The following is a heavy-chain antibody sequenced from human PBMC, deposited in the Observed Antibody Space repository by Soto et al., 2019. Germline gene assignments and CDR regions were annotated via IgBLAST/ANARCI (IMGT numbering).Heavy chain of an antibody. CDR2: MNPNSGNT. CDR3: ARGDVVSGWYYWGYYYGMDV. D-gene: IGHD6-19*01. V-gene: IGHV1-8*01. Sequence: ASVTVSFKPSRYTFTSYDINWVRPATGQGLEGMGWMNPNSGNTGYAQKFQGRVTMTRNTSISTAYMELSSLRSEDTAVYYFARGDVVSGWYYWGYYYGMDVWGQGTTVTVSS. J-gene: IGHJ6*02. CDR1: RYTFTSYD.